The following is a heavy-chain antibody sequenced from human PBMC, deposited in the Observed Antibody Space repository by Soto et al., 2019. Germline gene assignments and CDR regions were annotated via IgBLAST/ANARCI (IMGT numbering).Heavy chain of an antibody. CDR3: AMVDVYVTPSPQDV. CDR1: GYTFTRYG. Sequence: QVQLVQSGAEVKNPGASVKVSCKASGYTFTRYGIGWARQAPGQGHEWMGWRNIYNGNTNYAQNVQARVTMTTDTSTRTAYLELRSLRSNDTAIYYCAMVDVYVTPSPQDVWGQGTTVIVSS. V-gene: IGHV1-18*01. D-gene: IGHD3-16*01. J-gene: IGHJ6*02. CDR2: RNIYNGNT.